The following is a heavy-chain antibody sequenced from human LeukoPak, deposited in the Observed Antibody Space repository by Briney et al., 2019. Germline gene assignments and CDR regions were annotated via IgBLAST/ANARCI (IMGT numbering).Heavy chain of an antibody. CDR2: ISSSSSYI. Sequence: GGSLRLSCAASGFTFSSYSMNWVRQAPGKGLEWVSSISSSSSYIYYADSVKGRFTISRDNAKNSLYLQMNSLRAEDTAVYYCARAFYDFLTGYPAYFDYWGQGTLVTVSS. J-gene: IGHJ4*02. D-gene: IGHD3-9*01. CDR3: ARAFYDFLTGYPAYFDY. CDR1: GFTFSSYS. V-gene: IGHV3-21*01.